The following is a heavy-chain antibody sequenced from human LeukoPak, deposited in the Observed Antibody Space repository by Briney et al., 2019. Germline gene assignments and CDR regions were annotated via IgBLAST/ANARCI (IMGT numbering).Heavy chain of an antibody. CDR3: ARTTSSWDYYFDY. CDR1: GFTVSSNY. CDR2: IYSGGST. V-gene: IGHV3-66*01. D-gene: IGHD6-13*01. Sequence: GGSLRLSCAASGFTVSSNYMSWVRQAPGKGLEWVSVIYSGGSTYYADSVKGRFTISRDNSKNTLYLQMNSMRAEDTAVYYCARTTSSWDYYFDYWGQGTLVTVSS. J-gene: IGHJ4*02.